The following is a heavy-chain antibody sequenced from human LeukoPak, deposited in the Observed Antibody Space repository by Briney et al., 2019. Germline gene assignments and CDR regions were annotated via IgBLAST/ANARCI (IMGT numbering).Heavy chain of an antibody. J-gene: IGHJ2*01. CDR2: ISYDGSNK. D-gene: IGHD6-25*01. V-gene: IGHV3-30*03. CDR1: GFTFSSYG. Sequence: LAGGSLRLSCAASGFTFSSYGMHWVRQAPGKGLEWVAVISYDGSNKYYADSVKGRFTISRDNSKNTLYLQMNSLTAEDTAVYYCARGPPWYFDLWGRGTLVTVSS. CDR3: ARGPPWYFDL.